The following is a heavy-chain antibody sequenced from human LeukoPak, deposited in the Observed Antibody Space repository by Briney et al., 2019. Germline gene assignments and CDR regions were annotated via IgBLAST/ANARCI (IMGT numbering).Heavy chain of an antibody. Sequence: PGGSLRLSYAASGFTVSRKYMSWVRQAPGKGLEWVSLIYSDGSTYYADSVKGRFSISRDNSKNTLYLQMNSLRVEDTAVYYCASSNCDGDCYLDYWGQGSLVTVSS. J-gene: IGHJ4*02. CDR3: ASSNCDGDCYLDY. D-gene: IGHD2-21*02. CDR2: IYSDGST. V-gene: IGHV3-53*01. CDR1: GFTVSRKY.